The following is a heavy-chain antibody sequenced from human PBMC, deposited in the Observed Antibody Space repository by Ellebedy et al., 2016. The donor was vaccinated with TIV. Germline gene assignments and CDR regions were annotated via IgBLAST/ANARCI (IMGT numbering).Heavy chain of an antibody. CDR3: ARGHSGWYDY. Sequence: AASVKVSCKASGGTFSSYAISWVRQAPGQGLEWMGGIIPIFGTANYAQKFQGRVTITADESTSTAYMELSSLRSEDTAVYYCARGHSGWYDYWGQGTLVTVSS. CDR1: GGTFSSYA. V-gene: IGHV1-69*13. J-gene: IGHJ4*02. CDR2: IIPIFGTA. D-gene: IGHD6-19*01.